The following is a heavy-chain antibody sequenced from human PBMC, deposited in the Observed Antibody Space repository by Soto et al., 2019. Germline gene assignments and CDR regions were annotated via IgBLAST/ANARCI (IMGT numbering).Heavy chain of an antibody. Sequence: ASVKVSCKASGYTFTGYDMNWVRQAPGQGLEWMGWINPNSGGTNYAQKFQGRVTMTRDTSTSTAYMELSSLRSDDTAVYYCARGLQDGIAVAAPPPSFDYWGQGTLVTVSS. D-gene: IGHD6-19*01. V-gene: IGHV1-2*02. J-gene: IGHJ4*02. CDR3: ARGLQDGIAVAAPPPSFDY. CDR2: INPNSGGT. CDR1: GYTFTGYD.